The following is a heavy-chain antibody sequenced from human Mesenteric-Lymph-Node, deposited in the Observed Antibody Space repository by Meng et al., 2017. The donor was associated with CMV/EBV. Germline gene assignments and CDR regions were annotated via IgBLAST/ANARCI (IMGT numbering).Heavy chain of an antibody. CDR2: IYYSGST. D-gene: IGHD2-2*01. J-gene: IGHJ4*02. Sequence: SGGYFWSWIRQHPGKALEWIGYIYYSGSTYYNPSLKSRVTISVDTSKNQFSLKLSSVTAADTAVYYCARSLGYCSSTSCYPTLPFDYWGQGTLVTVSS. CDR1: SGGYF. V-gene: IGHV4-31*02. CDR3: ARSLGYCSSTSCYPTLPFDY.